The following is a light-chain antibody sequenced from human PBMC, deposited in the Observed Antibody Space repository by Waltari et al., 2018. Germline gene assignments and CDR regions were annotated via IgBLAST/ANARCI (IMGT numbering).Light chain of an antibody. V-gene: IGKV3-11*01. CDR2: DAS. Sequence: EIVLTPSPATLSLSPGARATLSCRASHSVREYLAWYQQRPGQAPRLLIYDASNRATGVPARFSGTGYETDFTLTINNLEPEDFAVYYCQQRISWPLTFGGGSKVEIK. CDR1: HSVREY. CDR3: QQRISWPLT. J-gene: IGKJ4*01.